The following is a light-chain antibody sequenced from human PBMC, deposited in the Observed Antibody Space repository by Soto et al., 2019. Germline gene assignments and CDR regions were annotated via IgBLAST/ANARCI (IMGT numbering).Light chain of an antibody. CDR3: QQYGSSPRT. CDR2: GAS. J-gene: IGKJ1*01. Sequence: EIVLTQSPGTLSLSPGERATLFCRAGQTVMNNYLAWYQQRPGQAPRLLIYGASSRATGIPDRFSGSGSGTDFTLTISRLEPEDFAVYYCQQYGSSPRTFGQGTKVDIK. CDR1: QTVMNNY. V-gene: IGKV3-20*01.